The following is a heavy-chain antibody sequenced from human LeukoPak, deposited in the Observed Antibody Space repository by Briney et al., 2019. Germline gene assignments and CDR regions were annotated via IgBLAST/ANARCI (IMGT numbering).Heavy chain of an antibody. CDR3: VRRRGYSYDY. CDR1: GFTFISYA. CDR2: ISSNGGST. J-gene: IGHJ4*02. Sequence: GGSLRLSCAASGFTFISYAMDWVRQAPGKGLEYVSGISSNGGSTYYASSVKGRFTISRDNSKTTLDLQMGSLRAEDMAVYYCVRRRGYSYDYWGQGTLVTVSS. D-gene: IGHD5-18*01. V-gene: IGHV3-64*01.